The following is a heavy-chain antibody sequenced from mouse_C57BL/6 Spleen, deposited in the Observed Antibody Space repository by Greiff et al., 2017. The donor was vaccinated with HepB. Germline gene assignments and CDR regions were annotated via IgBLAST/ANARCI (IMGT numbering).Heavy chain of an antibody. CDR3: TRDSSGYAYYFDY. CDR2: IDPETGGT. J-gene: IGHJ2*01. V-gene: IGHV1-15*01. Sequence: VQLQQSGAELVRPGASVTLSCKASGYTFTDYEMHWVKQTPVHGLEWIGAIDPETGGTAYNQKFKGKAILTADKSSSTAYMELRSLTSEDSAVYYCTRDSSGYAYYFDYWGQGTTLTVSS. CDR1: GYTFTDYE. D-gene: IGHD3-2*02.